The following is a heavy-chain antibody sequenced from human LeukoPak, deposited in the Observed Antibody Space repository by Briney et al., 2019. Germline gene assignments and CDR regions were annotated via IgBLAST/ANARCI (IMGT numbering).Heavy chain of an antibody. V-gene: IGHV3-21*01. CDR3: AKDLRRAVAGPSGPFDY. CDR2: ISSSSSYI. Sequence: AGSLSLSCAASGFTFSSYSMNWVRQAPGKGLEWVSSISSSSSYIYYADSVKGRFTISRDNSKNTLYLQMNSLRAEDTAVYYCAKDLRRAVAGPSGPFDYWDQGTLVTVSS. D-gene: IGHD6-19*01. CDR1: GFTFSSYS. J-gene: IGHJ4*02.